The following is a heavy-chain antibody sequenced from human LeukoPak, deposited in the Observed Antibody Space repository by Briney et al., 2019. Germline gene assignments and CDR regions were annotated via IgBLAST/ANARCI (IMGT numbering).Heavy chain of an antibody. CDR1: GSNFYSFT. J-gene: IGHJ4*02. Sequence: GGSLRLSCVASGSNFYSFTMNWVRQAPGKGLEWVSYISSGGSTIYYRDSVKGRFTISRDNAKNSLYLQMNSLSADDTGVYYCATTTSSAWMPFDYWGQGTLVAVSS. D-gene: IGHD6-25*01. V-gene: IGHV3-48*01. CDR3: ATTTSSAWMPFDY. CDR2: ISSGGSTI.